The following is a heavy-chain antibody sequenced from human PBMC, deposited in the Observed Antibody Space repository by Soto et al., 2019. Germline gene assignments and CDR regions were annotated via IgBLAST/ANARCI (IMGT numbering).Heavy chain of an antibody. CDR1: GYTFTSYG. V-gene: IGHV1-18*01. Sequence: QVHLVPSGAEVKKPGASVKVSCKGSGYTFTSYGITWVRQAPGQGLEWMGWISAHNGNTDYAQKLQGRVTVNRDTSTSTAYMELRSLRADDPAVYYCARGRDGDYWGQGALVTVSS. D-gene: IGHD6-6*01. CDR2: ISAHNGNT. CDR3: ARGRDGDY. J-gene: IGHJ4*02.